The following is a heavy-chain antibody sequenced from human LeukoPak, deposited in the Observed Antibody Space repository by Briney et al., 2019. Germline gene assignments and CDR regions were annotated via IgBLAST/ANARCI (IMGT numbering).Heavy chain of an antibody. V-gene: IGHV4-34*01. CDR3: ARGPSYGST. D-gene: IGHD3-10*01. Sequence: PSETLSLTCAVYGGSFSGYYWSWIRQPPGKGLEWIGEINHSGSTNYNPSLKSRVTISVDTSKNQFSLKLCSVTAADTAVYYCARGPSYGSTWGQGTLVTVSS. CDR1: GGSFSGYY. J-gene: IGHJ5*02. CDR2: INHSGST.